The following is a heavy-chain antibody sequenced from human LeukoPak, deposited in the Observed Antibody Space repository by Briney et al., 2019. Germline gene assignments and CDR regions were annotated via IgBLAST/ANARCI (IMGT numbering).Heavy chain of an antibody. CDR3: ARDDSVLRYFDWSPPYYYYGMDV. J-gene: IGHJ6*04. Sequence: ASVKVSCKASGGTFSSYAISWVRQAPGQGLEWMGGIIPIFGTANYAQKFQGRVTITADKSTSTAYMELSSLRSEDTAVYYCARDDSVLRYFDWSPPYYYYGMDVWGKGTTVTVSS. CDR2: IIPIFGTA. CDR1: GGTFSSYA. D-gene: IGHD3-9*01. V-gene: IGHV1-69*06.